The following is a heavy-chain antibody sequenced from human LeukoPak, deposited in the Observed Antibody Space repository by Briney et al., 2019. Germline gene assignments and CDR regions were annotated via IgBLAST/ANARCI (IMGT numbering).Heavy chain of an antibody. CDR2: INSDGSST. Sequence: PGGSLRLSCAASGFTFSSYWMHWVRQVPGRGLVWVSRINSDGSSTTYADSVKGRFTISRANTKNTLFLQVNSLRDEDTAVYYCARDASFKADYWGQGTLVTVSS. J-gene: IGHJ4*02. CDR1: GFTFSSYW. V-gene: IGHV3-74*01. CDR3: ARDASFKADY.